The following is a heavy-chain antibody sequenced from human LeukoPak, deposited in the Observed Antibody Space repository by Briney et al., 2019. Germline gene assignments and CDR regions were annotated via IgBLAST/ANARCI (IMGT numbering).Heavy chain of an antibody. D-gene: IGHD6-13*01. CDR3: ASVLKQQPEPDAFDI. J-gene: IGHJ3*02. V-gene: IGHV5-51*01. CDR1: GYSFTSYW. CDR2: IYPGDSDT. Sequence: GESLKISCKGSGYSFTSYWIGWVRQMPGKGLEWMGIIYPGDSDTRYSPSFQGQVTISADKSISTAYLQWSSLKASDTAMYYCASVLKQQPEPDAFDIWGQGTMVTVSS.